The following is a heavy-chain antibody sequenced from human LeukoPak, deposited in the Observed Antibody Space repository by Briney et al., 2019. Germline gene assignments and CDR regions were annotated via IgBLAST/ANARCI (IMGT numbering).Heavy chain of an antibody. CDR1: GYTFTDYG. CDR3: ARDGTTGTTFRFDP. CDR2: IGAYNGNT. D-gene: IGHD1-1*01. V-gene: IGHV1-18*01. Sequence: ASVKVSCKASGYTFTDYGISWVRQAPGQGLEWMGWIGAYNGNTNYAQKVQGRVTMTTDTSTNTVYMELRSLRSDDTAVYYCARDGTTGTTFRFDPWGQGTLVTVSS. J-gene: IGHJ5*02.